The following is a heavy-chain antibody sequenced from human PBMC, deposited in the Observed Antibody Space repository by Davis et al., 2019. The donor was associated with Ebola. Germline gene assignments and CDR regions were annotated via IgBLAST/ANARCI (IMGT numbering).Heavy chain of an antibody. Sequence: SETLSLTCAVYGGSFSGYYWSWIRQPPGKGLEWIGEINHSGSTNYNPSLKSRVTISVDTSKNQFSLKLSSVTAADTAVYYCARGPGGWLLRGDFDYWGQGTLVTVSS. CDR3: ARGPGGWLLRGDFDY. CDR2: INHSGST. CDR1: GGSFSGYY. D-gene: IGHD3-22*01. V-gene: IGHV4-34*01. J-gene: IGHJ4*02.